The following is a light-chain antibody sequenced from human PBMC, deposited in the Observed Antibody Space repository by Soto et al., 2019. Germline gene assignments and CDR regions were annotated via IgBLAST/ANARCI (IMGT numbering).Light chain of an antibody. J-gene: IGKJ2*01. V-gene: IGKV1-5*03. Sequence: DIQMTQSPSTLSAYVGDRVTITCRASQSISSWLAWYQQKPGKAPKLLIYKASSLESGVPSRFSGSGSGTEFTLTISSLQPDDFVTYYCQQYNSYPYTFGQGTKLEIK. CDR1: QSISSW. CDR3: QQYNSYPYT. CDR2: KAS.